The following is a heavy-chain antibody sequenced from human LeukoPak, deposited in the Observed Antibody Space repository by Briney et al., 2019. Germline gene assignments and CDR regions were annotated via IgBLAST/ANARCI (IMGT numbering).Heavy chain of an antibody. V-gene: IGHV3-30*18. CDR2: IPYDGSNK. CDR1: GFTFSSYG. Sequence: GGSLRLSCAASGFTFSSYGMHWVRQAPGKGLEWVAVIPYDGSNKYYADSVKGRFTISRDNSKNTLYLQMSSLRAEDTAVYYCAKDTPRITMVRGLVDYWGQGTLVTVSS. J-gene: IGHJ4*02. CDR3: AKDTPRITMVRGLVDY. D-gene: IGHD3-10*01.